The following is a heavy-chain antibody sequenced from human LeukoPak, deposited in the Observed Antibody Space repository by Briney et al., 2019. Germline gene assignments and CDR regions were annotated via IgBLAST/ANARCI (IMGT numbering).Heavy chain of an antibody. J-gene: IGHJ4*02. V-gene: IGHV3-49*03. CDR2: IRSNVYGGTT. D-gene: IGHD6-19*01. CDR3: TRGSGRYVMVDW. Sequence: GGSLRLSCTASGFTFADFTVSWFRQSPGQGLEWVGFIRSNVYGGTTEHAASVEARFAISRDDSNSIAYLQMNSLKTEDTAVYYCTRGSGRYVMVDWWGQGTLVTVSS. CDR1: GFTFADFT.